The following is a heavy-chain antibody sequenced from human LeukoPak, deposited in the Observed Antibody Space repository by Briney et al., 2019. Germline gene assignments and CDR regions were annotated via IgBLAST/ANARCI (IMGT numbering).Heavy chain of an antibody. Sequence: SQTLSLTCTVSGGSISSGDYYWSWIRQPPGKGLEWFGYIYYSGSTYYNPSLKSRVTISVDTSKNQFSLKLSSVTAADTAVYYCAKDRQKVGRPYGGMDVWGQGTTVTVSS. V-gene: IGHV4-30-4*01. CDR1: GGSISSGDYY. J-gene: IGHJ6*02. D-gene: IGHD4-17*01. CDR3: AKDRQKVGRPYGGMDV. CDR2: IYYSGST.